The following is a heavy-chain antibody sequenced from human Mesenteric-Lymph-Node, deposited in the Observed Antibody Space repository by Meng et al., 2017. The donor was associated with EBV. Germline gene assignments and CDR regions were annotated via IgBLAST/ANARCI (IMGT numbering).Heavy chain of an antibody. Sequence: QITLKESGPTLVKPXQTLTLTCTFSGFSLSSSGVGVGWIRQPPGKALEWLALIYWDDDKRYSPSLKSRLTLTKDTSKNQVVLTMTNMDPVDTATYYCATHLHGFDYWGQGTLFNVSS. J-gene: IGHJ4*02. V-gene: IGHV2-5*02. CDR2: IYWDDDK. CDR1: GFSLSSSGVG. D-gene: IGHD4-11*01. CDR3: ATHLHGFDY.